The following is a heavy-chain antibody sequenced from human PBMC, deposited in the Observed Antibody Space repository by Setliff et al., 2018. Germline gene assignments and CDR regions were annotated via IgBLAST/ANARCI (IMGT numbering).Heavy chain of an antibody. CDR2: ISAYNGET. J-gene: IGHJ4*02. CDR1: GYIFRSYG. Sequence: ASVKVSCKASGYIFRSYGINWMRQAPGQGFEWMGWISAYNGETYFAQKFQDRITLTTDTSTNTGYLELRGLRSDDTAVYYCLRLVRYCTKIACQATSGDEVWGLGTLVTVSS. D-gene: IGHD2-8*01. V-gene: IGHV1-18*04. CDR3: LRLVRYCTKIACQATSGDEV.